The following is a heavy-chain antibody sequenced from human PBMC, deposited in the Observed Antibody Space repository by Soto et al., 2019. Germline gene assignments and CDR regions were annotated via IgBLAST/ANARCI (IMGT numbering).Heavy chain of an antibody. CDR2: IKSDASGGAI. D-gene: IGHD1-1*01. CDR3: TTTKGRLEPPTNEC. J-gene: IGHJ4*02. CDR1: GFTFSNAW. V-gene: IGHV3-15*01. Sequence: EVQLVESGGGLVKPGGSLRLSCAGSGFTFSNAWMSWVRRAPGKGLEWVGRIKSDASGGAIDYAAPVNDRFTISRDDSKTTLFLQMNNLRAEDTAVYSCTTTKGRLEPPTNECWGQGTPVIVSS.